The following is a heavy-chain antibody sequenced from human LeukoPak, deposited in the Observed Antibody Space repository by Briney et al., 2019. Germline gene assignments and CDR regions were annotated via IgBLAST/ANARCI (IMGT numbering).Heavy chain of an antibody. J-gene: IGHJ5*02. CDR1: GFTVSSNF. V-gene: IGHV3-21*01. D-gene: IGHD1-1*01. Sequence: GGSLRLSCAASGFTVSSNFMNWVRQAPGKGLEWVSSISSSSSYIYYADSVKGRFTISGDNAKNSLYLQMNSLRAEDTAVYNCARERNGWFDPWGQGTLVTVSS. CDR2: ISSSSSYI. CDR3: ARERNGWFDP.